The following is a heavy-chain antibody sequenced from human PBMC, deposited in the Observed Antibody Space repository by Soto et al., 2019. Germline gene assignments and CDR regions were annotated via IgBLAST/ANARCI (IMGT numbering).Heavy chain of an antibody. CDR2: ISHIGST. J-gene: IGHJ4*02. Sequence: SETLSLTCAVQGGSFSGYFWNWIRQPPGKGLEWIGEISHIGSTNYNPSLKSRVTISVDTSKSQFSLKVRSVTAADTAVYYCAGGRNWGCPFDYWGQGNLVTVSS. V-gene: IGHV4-34*01. CDR1: GGSFSGYF. CDR3: AGGRNWGCPFDY. D-gene: IGHD7-27*01.